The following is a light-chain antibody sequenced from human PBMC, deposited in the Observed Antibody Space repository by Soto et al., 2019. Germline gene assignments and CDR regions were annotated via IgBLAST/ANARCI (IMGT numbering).Light chain of an antibody. Sequence: EIVLTQSPGTLSLSPGDRATLSCRASQSVGRDYLAWFPHKAGQAPRLLVHGASNRATGIPDRFSGSGSGTDFTLTITRLEPEDFAVYYCHQYATDPLTFGGGTKVEI. J-gene: IGKJ4*01. CDR2: GAS. V-gene: IGKV3-20*01. CDR1: QSVGRDY. CDR3: HQYATDPLT.